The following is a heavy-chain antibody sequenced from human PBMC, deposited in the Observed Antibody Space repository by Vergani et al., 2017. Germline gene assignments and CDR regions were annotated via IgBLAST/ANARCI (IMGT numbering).Heavy chain of an antibody. CDR3: AREYCSSTSCHIPLDY. CDR1: GYTFTSYA. Sequence: QVQLVQSGSELKKPGASVKVSCKASGYTFTSYAMNWVRQAPGQGLEWMGWINTNTGNPTYAQGFTGRFVFSLDTSVSTACLQSSSLKAEDTAVYYCAREYCSSTSCHIPLDYWGQGTLVTVSS. V-gene: IGHV7-4-1*02. J-gene: IGHJ4*02. CDR2: INTNTGNP. D-gene: IGHD2-2*01.